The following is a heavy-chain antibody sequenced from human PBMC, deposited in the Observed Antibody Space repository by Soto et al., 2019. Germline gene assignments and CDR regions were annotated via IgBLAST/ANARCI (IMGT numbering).Heavy chain of an antibody. D-gene: IGHD3-22*01. V-gene: IGHV4-30-4*01. CDR1: GGSINNYKNY. CDR2: VYYSGTT. Sequence: QVQLQESGPGLVKASQTLSLTCTVSGGSINNYKNYWSWIRQPPGKGLEWIGYVYYSGTTHYNPSLTSRLTMSTDTSKNQFSLNLTSVIAADAAVYYCASEIVDSFDSSGYPDSWGQGTLVTVSP. CDR3: ASEIVDSFDSSGYPDS. J-gene: IGHJ4*02.